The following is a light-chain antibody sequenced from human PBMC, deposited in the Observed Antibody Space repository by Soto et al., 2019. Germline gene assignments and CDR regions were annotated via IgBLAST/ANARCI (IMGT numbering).Light chain of an antibody. J-gene: IGLJ1*01. Sequence: ALTQPASVSGSPGQSITISCTGTSSDIGSYDLVSWYQQHPGTAPKLIIYEVTKRPSGVSTRFSGSKSGNTASLTISGLQAVDEADYYCCSFADFTYVFGTGTKVTVL. CDR1: SSDIGSYDL. V-gene: IGLV2-23*02. CDR3: CSFADFTYV. CDR2: EVT.